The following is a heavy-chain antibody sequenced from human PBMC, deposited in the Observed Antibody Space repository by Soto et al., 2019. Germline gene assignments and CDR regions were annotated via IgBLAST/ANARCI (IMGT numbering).Heavy chain of an antibody. Sequence: PGGSLRLSCAASGFTFSSYAMSWVRPAPGKGLERVSAISGSGGSTYYADSVKGRFTISRDNSKNTLYLQMNSLRAEDTAVYYCAKAGVYYGSGRPPNYYYYMDVWGKGTTVTVSS. J-gene: IGHJ6*03. D-gene: IGHD3-10*01. CDR3: AKAGVYYGSGRPPNYYYYMDV. CDR1: GFTFSSYA. CDR2: ISGSGGST. V-gene: IGHV3-23*01.